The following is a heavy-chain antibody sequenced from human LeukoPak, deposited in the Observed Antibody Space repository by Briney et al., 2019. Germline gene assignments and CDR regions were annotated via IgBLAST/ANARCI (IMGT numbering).Heavy chain of an antibody. D-gene: IGHD3-22*01. J-gene: IGHJ4*02. CDR3: ASGYDSSGYLDYFDY. CDR2: IIPIFGTA. V-gene: IGHV1-69*05. CDR1: GGTFSSYA. Sequence: GASVKVPCKASGGTFSSYAISWVRQAPGQGLEWMGGIIPIFGTANYAQKFQGRVTITTDESTSTAYMELSSLRSEDTAVYYCASGYDSSGYLDYFDYWGQGTLVTVSS.